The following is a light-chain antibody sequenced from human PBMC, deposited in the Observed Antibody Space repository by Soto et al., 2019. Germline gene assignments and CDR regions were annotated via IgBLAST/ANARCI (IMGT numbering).Light chain of an antibody. CDR3: QQSASTGF. CDR2: AAS. J-gene: IGKJ3*01. Sequence: DIQMTQSPSSLSASVGDSVTITCRASQSISTYLNWYQQKPGKAPKLLIFAASNLHNGVPSRFSGSGSGTDFTPASNRLQPEDFATDFCQQSASTGFFGPGTKVDVK. V-gene: IGKV1-39*01. CDR1: QSISTY.